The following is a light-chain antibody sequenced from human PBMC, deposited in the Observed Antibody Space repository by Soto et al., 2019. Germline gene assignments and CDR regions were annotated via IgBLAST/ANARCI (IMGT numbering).Light chain of an antibody. J-gene: IGKJ4*01. CDR2: LGS. Sequence: DIVMTQSPLSLPVTPGEPASISCRSSQSLLHRSGYNYLDWYLQRPGQSPQLQISLGSNRASGVPDRFSGSGSGTDFTLKISRVEAEDVGVYFCMQALQTPLTFGGGTRVEIK. CDR3: MQALQTPLT. V-gene: IGKV2-28*01. CDR1: QSLLHRSGYNY.